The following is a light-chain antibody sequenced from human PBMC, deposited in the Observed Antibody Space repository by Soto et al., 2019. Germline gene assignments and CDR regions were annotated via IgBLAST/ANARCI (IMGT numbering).Light chain of an antibody. J-gene: IGKJ2*01. Sequence: EIVLTQSPGTLSLSPGERATLSCRASQTVSRNYLAWYQQKPGQAPRLLIFGASSRATGIPDRYSGSGSGTDFTLTISRLEPEDVAVYYCQQYGSSPYTFGQGTKLEIK. CDR3: QQYGSSPYT. V-gene: IGKV3-20*01. CDR2: GAS. CDR1: QTVSRNY.